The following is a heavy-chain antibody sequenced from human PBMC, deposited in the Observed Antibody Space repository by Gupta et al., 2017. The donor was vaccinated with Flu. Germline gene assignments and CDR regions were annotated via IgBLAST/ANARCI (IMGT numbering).Heavy chain of an antibody. CDR1: GHPFRDYA. CDR3: TKDRSGNPAIDY. CDR2: VGAGGDRT. D-gene: IGHD6-13*01. Sequence: EVQLLESGGGVVQSGESLRLSCVVSGHPFRDYAMNWVRQAPGKGLEWLSTVGAGGDRTYYADSVMGRFTISRDNSKSTIYLQMNSLRGDDTAVYYCTKDRSGNPAIDYWGQGALVTVSA. J-gene: IGHJ4*02. V-gene: IGHV3-23*01.